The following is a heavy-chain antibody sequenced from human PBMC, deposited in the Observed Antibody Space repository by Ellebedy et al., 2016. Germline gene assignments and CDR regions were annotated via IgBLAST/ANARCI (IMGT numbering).Heavy chain of an antibody. CDR2: INPNGGAT. J-gene: IGHJ4*02. V-gene: IGHV1-2*02. CDR1: GYTFIGHY. Sequence: ASVKVSXXASGYTFIGHYIHWVRQSPGQGLQWLGWINPNGGATIYAQKFQGRVTMTRDTSSGTAYMELSRLRSDDTATYFCARGGRYSLHYFDFWGQGTLVTVSS. D-gene: IGHD5-12*01. CDR3: ARGGRYSLHYFDF.